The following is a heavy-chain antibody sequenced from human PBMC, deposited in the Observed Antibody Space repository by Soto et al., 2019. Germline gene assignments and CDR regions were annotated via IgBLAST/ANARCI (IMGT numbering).Heavy chain of an antibody. CDR2: ISTSGAYI. CDR3: ARGWTMFGVAPGH. Sequence: GGSLRLSCAASGFSFGGYTMNWVRQAPGKGLEWASSISTSGAYIYYADSIKGRFTISRDNAKKVLFLQMNGLRAEDTALYYCARGWTMFGVAPGHWGHGTLVTVSS. J-gene: IGHJ4*01. CDR1: GFSFGGYT. V-gene: IGHV3-21*01. D-gene: IGHD3-3*01.